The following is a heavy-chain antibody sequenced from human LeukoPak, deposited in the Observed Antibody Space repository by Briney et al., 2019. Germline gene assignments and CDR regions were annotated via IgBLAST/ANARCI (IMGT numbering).Heavy chain of an antibody. J-gene: IGHJ4*02. CDR2: MSYDGSNN. CDR1: GCTFSSYG. D-gene: IGHD6-19*01. Sequence: QPGRSLRLSCAASGCTFSSYGMHWVCKAQGTGLELVAVMSYDGSNNYYADSVKGRFTISRDNSKNTLYLQMNSLRAEDTAVYYCAKQQWLGYFDYWGQGTLVTVSS. V-gene: IGHV3-30*18. CDR3: AKQQWLGYFDY.